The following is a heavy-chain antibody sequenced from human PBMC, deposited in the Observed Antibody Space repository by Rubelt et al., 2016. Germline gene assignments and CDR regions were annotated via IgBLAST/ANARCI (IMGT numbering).Heavy chain of an antibody. CDR3: ARVEEDIVVVPAAVNYYYYYMDV. J-gene: IGHJ6*03. CDR1: GFTFSSYG. Sequence: VQLVESGGGVVQPGRSLRLSCAASGFTFSSYGMHWVRQAPGKGLEWVSSISSSSSYIYYADSVKGRSTFSRDNAKNSLYRQMNSLRAEDTAVYYLARVEEDIVVVPAAVNYYYYYMDVWGKGTTVTVSS. D-gene: IGHD2-2*01. V-gene: IGHV3-21*06. CDR2: ISSSSSYI.